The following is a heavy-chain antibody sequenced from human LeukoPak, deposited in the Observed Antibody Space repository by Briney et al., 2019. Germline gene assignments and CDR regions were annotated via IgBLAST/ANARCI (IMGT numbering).Heavy chain of an antibody. CDR3: ARLIYSSGWYSDY. CDR2: IYTSGST. CDR1: GGSLSSYY. D-gene: IGHD6-19*01. J-gene: IGHJ4*02. V-gene: IGHV4-4*07. Sequence: PSDTLSLTCTVSGGSLSSYYWSWIRQPAGKGLEWIGRIYTSGSTNYNPSLKSRVTMSVDTSKNQFSLELSSVTAADTAVYYCARLIYSSGWYSDYWDQGTLVTVSS.